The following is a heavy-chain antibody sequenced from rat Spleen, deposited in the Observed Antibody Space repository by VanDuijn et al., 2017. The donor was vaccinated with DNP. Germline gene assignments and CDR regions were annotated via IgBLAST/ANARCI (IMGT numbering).Heavy chain of an antibody. D-gene: IGHD1-4*01. V-gene: IGHV3-3*01. CDR1: GYSITSSYR. CDR3: ARWPGYNPPYAMDA. CDR2: INSAGTT. J-gene: IGHJ4*01. Sequence: EVQLQESGPGLVKPSQSLSLICSVTGYSITSSYRWSWIRKFPGNKLEWMGSINSAGTTKYNPSLKSLISITRDTSKNQLFLQVNSVTTEDTATYYCARWPGYNPPYAMDAWGQGTSVTVSS.